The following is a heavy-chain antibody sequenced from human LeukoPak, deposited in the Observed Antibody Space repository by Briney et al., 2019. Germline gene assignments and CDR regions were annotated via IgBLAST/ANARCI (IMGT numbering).Heavy chain of an antibody. CDR3: ARQSIAYSYGLNKGLDY. CDR2: IYYSGST. Sequence: SETLSLTCTVSGGSISSSRYYWGWIRQPPGKGLEWIWSIYYSGSTYYNPSLKSRVTISVDTSKNQFSLKLSSVTAADTAVYYCARQSIAYSYGLNKGLDYWGQGDLGTASS. D-gene: IGHD5-18*01. CDR1: GGSISSSRYY. V-gene: IGHV4-39*01. J-gene: IGHJ4*02.